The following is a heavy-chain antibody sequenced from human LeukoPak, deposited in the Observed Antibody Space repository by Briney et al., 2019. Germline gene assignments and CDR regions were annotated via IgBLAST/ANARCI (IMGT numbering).Heavy chain of an antibody. CDR2: ISSSSSYI. CDR1: GFTFSSYS. CDR3: ARDWGELLLGRLDY. V-gene: IGHV3-21*01. J-gene: IGHJ4*02. D-gene: IGHD1-26*01. Sequence: PGGSLRLSCAASGFTFSSYSMNWVRQAPGKGLEWVSSISSSSSYIYYADSVKGRFTISRDNAKNSLYLQMNSLRPEDTAVYYCARDWGELLLGRLDYWGQGTLVTVSS.